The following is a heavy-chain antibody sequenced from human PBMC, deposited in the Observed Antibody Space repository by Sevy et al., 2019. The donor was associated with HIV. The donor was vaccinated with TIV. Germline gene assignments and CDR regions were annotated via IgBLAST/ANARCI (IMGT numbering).Heavy chain of an antibody. CDR2: ISYDGRKK. Sequence: GGSLRLSCAASGFTFSSYAMHWVRQAPGKGLEWVAVISYDGRKKYYADSVKGRFTISRDNSKNTLYLQMNSLRAEDTAVYYCAREGVRKRRVLSPFYFDYWGQGTLVTVSS. CDR3: AREGVRKRRVLSPFYFDY. V-gene: IGHV3-30*04. D-gene: IGHD1-1*01. CDR1: GFTFSSYA. J-gene: IGHJ4*02.